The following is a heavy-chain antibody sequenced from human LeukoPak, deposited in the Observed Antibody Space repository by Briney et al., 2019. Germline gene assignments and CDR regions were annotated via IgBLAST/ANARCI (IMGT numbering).Heavy chain of an antibody. V-gene: IGHV3-74*01. Sequence: GGSLRLSCAASGFTFSSFWMHWVRQAPGKGLVWVSRIDYDGTTTAYADSVKGRFTISRDNAKNTLFLQLNSLRVEDTAVYFFVRGPRGDFDHGGQGNLVTVS. D-gene: IGHD3-10*01. CDR2: IDYDGTTT. CDR1: GFTFSSFW. J-gene: IGHJ4*02. CDR3: VRGPRGDFDH.